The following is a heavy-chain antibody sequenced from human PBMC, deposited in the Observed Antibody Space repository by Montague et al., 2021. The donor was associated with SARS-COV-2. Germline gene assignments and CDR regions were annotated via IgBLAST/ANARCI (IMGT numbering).Heavy chain of an antibody. Sequence: SETLSLTCTVSGGSITGYYWSWLRRSPGKGLEWIAYIYDGGAANHNPSLGSRVTISTYTSKNQLSLKVNSVTAADTAVYYCVRDHPYGGPRGAYDIWGQGTVVTVSS. D-gene: IGHD4-23*01. CDR2: IYDGGAA. CDR3: VRDHPYGGPRGAYDI. CDR1: GGSITGYY. J-gene: IGHJ3*02. V-gene: IGHV4-59*01.